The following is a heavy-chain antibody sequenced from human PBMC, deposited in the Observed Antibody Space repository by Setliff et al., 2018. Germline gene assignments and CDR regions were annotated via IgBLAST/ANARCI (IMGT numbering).Heavy chain of an antibody. CDR3: ARYRNYFDSSGQTQYYFDY. J-gene: IGHJ4*02. V-gene: IGHV4-59*01. CDR2: IYTSGST. Sequence: NPSETLSLTCTVSGGSISSYYWSWIRQPPGKGLEWIGYIYTSGSTNYNPSLKSRVSISIDTSKTHFSLNLRSVTTTDTAVYFCARYRNYFDSSGQTQYYFDYWGQGTLVTVSS. D-gene: IGHD3-22*01. CDR1: GGSISSYY.